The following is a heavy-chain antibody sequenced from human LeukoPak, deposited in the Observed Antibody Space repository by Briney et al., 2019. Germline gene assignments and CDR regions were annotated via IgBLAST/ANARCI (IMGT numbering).Heavy chain of an antibody. CDR1: GYTFTDSD. CDR3: ATDPRLRAERAFDI. J-gene: IGHJ3*02. V-gene: IGHV1-69-2*01. CDR2: VDPEDGET. Sequence: AIVRISCKLAGYTFTDSDMHSVQEAPRKRLECGGLVDPEDGETIYAEKFQGRVTITADTSTDTAYMELSSLRSEDTAVYYCATDPRLRAERAFDIWGQGTMVTVSS.